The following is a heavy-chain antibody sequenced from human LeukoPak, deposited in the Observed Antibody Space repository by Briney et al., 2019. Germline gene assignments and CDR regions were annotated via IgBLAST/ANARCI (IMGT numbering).Heavy chain of an antibody. CDR3: AKDVYDFWSGYTYPPFDY. V-gene: IGHV3-53*01. D-gene: IGHD3-3*01. Sequence: GGSLRLSCAASGFTVSSNYMSWVRQAPGKGLEWVSVIYSGGSTYYADSVKGRFTISRDNSKNTLYLQMNSLRAEDTAVYYCAKDVYDFWSGYTYPPFDYWGQGTLVTVSS. CDR1: GFTVSSNY. CDR2: IYSGGST. J-gene: IGHJ4*02.